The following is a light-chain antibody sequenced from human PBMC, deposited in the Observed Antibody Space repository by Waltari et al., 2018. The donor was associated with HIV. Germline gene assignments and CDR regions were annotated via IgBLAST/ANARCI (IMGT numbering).Light chain of an antibody. V-gene: IGKV1-5*03. Sequence: DIRLTQTPSTLSAAVRDTVTITCRASQNIGTSLAWYQQKPGKAPTLLIYQASTLQNVVSSRFSGSGSGTEFTLTITSLQRDDFASYFCQQYETYYTFGQGSRLE. J-gene: IGKJ2*01. CDR2: QAS. CDR1: QNIGTS. CDR3: QQYETYYT.